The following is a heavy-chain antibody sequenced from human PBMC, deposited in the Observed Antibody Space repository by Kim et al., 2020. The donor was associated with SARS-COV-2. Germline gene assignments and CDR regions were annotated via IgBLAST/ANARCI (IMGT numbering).Heavy chain of an antibody. CDR2: ISANNGNT. CDR3: AREPYGRSWYGDYYYTMDV. J-gene: IGHJ6*02. V-gene: IGHV1-18*01. Sequence: ASVKVSCKASGYAFTSYGVSWVRQAPGQGLEWMGWISANNGNTNYARKFQDRVTMTTDTLTSTAYVELRSLRSDDTAVYYCAREPYGRSWYGDYYYTMDVWGQGTTVTVS. D-gene: IGHD6-13*01. CDR1: GYAFTSYG.